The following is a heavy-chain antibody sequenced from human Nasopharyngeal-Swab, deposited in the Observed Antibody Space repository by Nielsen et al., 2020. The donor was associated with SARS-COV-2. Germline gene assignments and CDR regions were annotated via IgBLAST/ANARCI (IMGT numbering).Heavy chain of an antibody. CDR3: ASDSRY. Sequence: GGSLRLSCAASGFTFSDYTMNWVRQAPGQGLGWVSSISSSGRYMYYTDSVKGRFNVSRDNAKNSLYLQMNSLIATDTSVYYCASDSRYWGQGTLVTVSS. D-gene: IGHD2-2*01. J-gene: IGHJ4*02. CDR1: GFTFSDYT. V-gene: IGHV3-21*01. CDR2: ISSSGRYM.